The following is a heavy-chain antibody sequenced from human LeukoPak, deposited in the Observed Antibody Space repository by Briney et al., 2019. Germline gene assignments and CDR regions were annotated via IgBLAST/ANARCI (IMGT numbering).Heavy chain of an antibody. D-gene: IGHD3-3*02. CDR3: HGVRARVPISSDY. Sequence: SQTLSLTCAISGDSVSSNGAAWNWIRQSPSRGLEWLGRTYYRSKWYNDYAVSVKSRITINPDTSKNQFSLQLNSVTPEDTAVYYCHGVRARVPISSDYWGQGTLVTVSS. J-gene: IGHJ4*02. CDR1: GDSVSSNGAA. CDR2: TYYRSKWYN. V-gene: IGHV6-1*01.